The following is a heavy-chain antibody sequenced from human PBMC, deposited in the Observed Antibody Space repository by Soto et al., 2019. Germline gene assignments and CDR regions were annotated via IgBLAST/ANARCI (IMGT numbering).Heavy chain of an antibody. CDR1: GGTFSSYT. D-gene: IGHD3-16*02. V-gene: IGHV1-69*08. CDR2: IIPILGIA. CDR3: ARDSDDYIWGSYRPNWFDP. J-gene: IGHJ5*02. Sequence: QVQLVQSGAEVKKPGSSVKVSCKASGGTFSSYTISWVRQAPGQGLEWMGRIIPILGIANYAQKFQGRVTITADKSTSTAYMELSSLRSEETAVYYCARDSDDYIWGSYRPNWFDPWGQGNLVTVSS.